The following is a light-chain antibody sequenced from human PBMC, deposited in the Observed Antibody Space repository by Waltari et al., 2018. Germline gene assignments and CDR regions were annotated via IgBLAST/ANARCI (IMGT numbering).Light chain of an antibody. CDR1: QSISNN. CDR3: QQYYNWPQT. V-gene: IGKV3-15*01. J-gene: IGKJ2*01. Sequence: EIVMTQSPATLSVSPGERATLSCRASQSISNNLAWYQQKPGQAPRLLVYGASTRGTGIPARFSGSGSGTEFTLTISSLQSEDFAVYYCQQYYNWPQTFGQGTKLEIK. CDR2: GAS.